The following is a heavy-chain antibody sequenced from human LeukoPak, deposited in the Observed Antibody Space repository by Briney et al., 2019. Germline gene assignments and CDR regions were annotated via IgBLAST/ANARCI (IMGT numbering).Heavy chain of an antibody. Sequence: PSETLSLTCAVYGGSFSGYYWSWIRQPPGKGLEWIGEINHSGSTNYNPSLKSRVTISVDTSKNQFSLKLSSVTAADTAVYYCASTYSGILFDIWGQGTMVTVSS. CDR3: ASTYSGILFDI. CDR1: GGSFSGYY. CDR2: INHSGST. V-gene: IGHV4-34*01. J-gene: IGHJ3*02. D-gene: IGHD1-26*01.